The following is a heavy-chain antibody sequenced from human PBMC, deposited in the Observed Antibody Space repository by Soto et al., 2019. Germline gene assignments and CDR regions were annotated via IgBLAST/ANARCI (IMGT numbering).Heavy chain of an antibody. J-gene: IGHJ4*02. CDR3: AKAWGTIFGLQYYFDY. CDR2: ISYDGSNK. D-gene: IGHD3-3*01. V-gene: IGHV3-30*18. CDR1: GFTFSIYG. Sequence: HPGGSLRLSCAASGFTFSIYGMHWVRHAPGKGLEWVAVISYDGSNKYYADSVKGRFTISRDNSKNTLYLQMNSLRAEDTAVYYCAKAWGTIFGLQYYFDYWGQGTLVTVSS.